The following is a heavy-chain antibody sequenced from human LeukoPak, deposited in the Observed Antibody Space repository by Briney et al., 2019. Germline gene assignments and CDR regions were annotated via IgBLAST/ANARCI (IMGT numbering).Heavy chain of an antibody. J-gene: IGHJ5*02. D-gene: IGHD1-1*01. CDR3: ATVGTTGTRWFDP. CDR1: GFTFSSYA. V-gene: IGHV3-23*01. Sequence: GGSLRLSCAASGFTFSSYAMSWVRQAPGKGLEWVSAISGSGGSTYYADSVKGRFTVSRDNSKNTLYLQWSSLKTSDTAIYYCATVGTTGTRWFDPWGQGTLVTVSS. CDR2: ISGSGGST.